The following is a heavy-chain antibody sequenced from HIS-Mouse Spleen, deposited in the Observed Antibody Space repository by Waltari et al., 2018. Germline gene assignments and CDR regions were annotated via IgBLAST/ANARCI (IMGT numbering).Heavy chain of an antibody. Sequence: QLQLQESGPGLVKPSETLSLTCTVSGCSISRSSSYWGWIRQPPGKGLAWIGSIYYSGSTYYNPALKSRVTISVDTSKNQFSLKLSSVTAADTAVYYCAREIPYSSSWYDWYFDLWGRGTLVTVSS. CDR3: AREIPYSSSWYDWYFDL. CDR2: IYYSGST. CDR1: GCSISRSSSY. J-gene: IGHJ2*01. V-gene: IGHV4-39*07. D-gene: IGHD6-13*01.